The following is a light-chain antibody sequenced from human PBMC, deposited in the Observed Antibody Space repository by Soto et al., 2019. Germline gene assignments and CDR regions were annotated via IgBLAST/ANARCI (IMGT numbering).Light chain of an antibody. CDR1: QSVRSF. CDR2: DAS. V-gene: IGKV3-11*01. CDR3: QQYDGAPLT. Sequence: EIVLTQSPATLSLSPGERATLSCRASQSVRSFLTWYQQRPGQAPRLLIYDASKRASGIPARFSGSGSGTDFALTINRLEPEDFAVYYCQQYDGAPLTFGPGTKVNVK. J-gene: IGKJ3*01.